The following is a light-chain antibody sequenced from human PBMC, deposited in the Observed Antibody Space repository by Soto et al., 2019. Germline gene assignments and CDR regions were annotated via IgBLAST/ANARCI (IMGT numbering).Light chain of an antibody. V-gene: IGLV3-21*02. Sequence: YYLTHPPSCSVSPGHTAMITCGGNNIGSKSVHWYQQKPGQAPVLVVYDDIDRPSGIPERFSGSKSGNTATLTISRVEVRDEAEYLCQVWDTSSEQNYVLGNGNKVPVL. CDR1: NIGSKS. CDR2: DDI. CDR3: QVWDTSSEQNYV. J-gene: IGLJ1*01.